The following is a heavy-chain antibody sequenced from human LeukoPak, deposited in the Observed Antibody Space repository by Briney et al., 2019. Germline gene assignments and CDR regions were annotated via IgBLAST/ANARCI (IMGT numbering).Heavy chain of an antibody. CDR2: IYHSGST. CDR3: ARGIYSGTGEFDY. D-gene: IGHD5-12*01. CDR1: GGSISSGGYS. J-gene: IGHJ4*02. Sequence: SETLSLTCAVSGGSISSGGYSWSWIRQPPGTGLEWIGYIYHSGSTYYNPSLKSRVTISVDRSKNQFSLKLSSVTAADTAVYYCARGIYSGTGEFDYWGQGTLVTVSS. V-gene: IGHV4-30-2*01.